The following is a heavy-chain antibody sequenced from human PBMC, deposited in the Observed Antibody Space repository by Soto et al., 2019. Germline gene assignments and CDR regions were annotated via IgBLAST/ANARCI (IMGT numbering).Heavy chain of an antibody. V-gene: IGHV3-30*18. D-gene: IGHD3-3*01. CDR2: ISYDGSNK. CDR3: AKGNSRRFLEWLPYGGFDP. CDR1: GFTFSSYG. Sequence: QVQLVESGGGVVQPGRSLRLSCAASGFTFSSYGMHWVRQAPGKGLEWVAVISYDGSNKYYADSVKGRFTISRDNSKNTLYLQMNSLRAEDTAVYYCAKGNSRRFLEWLPYGGFDPWGQGTLVTVSS. J-gene: IGHJ5*02.